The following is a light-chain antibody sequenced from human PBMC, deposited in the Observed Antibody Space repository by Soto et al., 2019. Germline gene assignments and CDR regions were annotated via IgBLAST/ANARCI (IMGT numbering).Light chain of an antibody. CDR1: QSISGRY. CDR2: DAS. J-gene: IGKJ4*01. Sequence: ETVLTQSPCTLSLSPGERASLSCRASQSISGRYLAWYQQKPGQAPRLLIYDASSRATGIPDRFSGSGSGTDFILTISRLEPEDFAVYYCQQYGSSPLTFGGGTKVEIK. CDR3: QQYGSSPLT. V-gene: IGKV3-20*01.